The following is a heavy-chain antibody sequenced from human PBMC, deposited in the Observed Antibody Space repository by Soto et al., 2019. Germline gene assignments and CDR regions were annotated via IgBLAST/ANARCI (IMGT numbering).Heavy chain of an antibody. J-gene: IGHJ6*02. CDR1: GFTFSSYS. CDR3: ARDYDILTGYHYGMDV. D-gene: IGHD3-9*01. Sequence: EVQLVESGGGLVKPGGSLRLSCAASGFTFSSYSMNWVRQAPGKGLEWVSSISSSSSYIYYADSVKGRFTISRDNAKNSLYLQMNSLRAEDTAVYYCARDYDILTGYHYGMDVWGQGTTVTVSS. CDR2: ISSSSSYI. V-gene: IGHV3-21*01.